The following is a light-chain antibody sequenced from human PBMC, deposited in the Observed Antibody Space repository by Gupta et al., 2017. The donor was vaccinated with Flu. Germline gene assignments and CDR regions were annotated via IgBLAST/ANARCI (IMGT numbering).Light chain of an antibody. CDR1: PGSSIV. J-gene: IGKJ2*01. CDR2: TTS. V-gene: IGKV1-5*03. Sequence: IQLTWFPSTPSAPVVDGVTIPSRASPGSSIVLAWYQQKPGKARKLLTYTTSSFTGAVPSRFRGSGSGIDFTLTINSLQPYDSETYNCPSQHTFGQGTKLEIK. CDR3: PSQHT.